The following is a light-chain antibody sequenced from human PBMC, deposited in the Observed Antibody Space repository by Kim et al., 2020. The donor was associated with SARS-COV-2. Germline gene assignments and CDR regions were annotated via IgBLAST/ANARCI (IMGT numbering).Light chain of an antibody. Sequence: GRRVTISCSGSGSNTGTNTENCYQQLPGTAPKLLIYGDNQRPSGVPDRFSGSKSGTSASLAISGLQSEDEADYYCAAWDDSLTGVVFGDGTQLTVL. CDR1: GSNTGTNT. J-gene: IGLJ2*01. CDR2: GDN. V-gene: IGLV1-44*01. CDR3: AAWDDSLTGVV.